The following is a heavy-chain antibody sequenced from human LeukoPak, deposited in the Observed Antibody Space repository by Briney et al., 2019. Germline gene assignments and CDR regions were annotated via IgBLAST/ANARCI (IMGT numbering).Heavy chain of an antibody. J-gene: IGHJ6*03. CDR3: AKGPSNPGIAVVFPLYYYYYYMDV. D-gene: IGHD6-19*01. Sequence: GGSLRLSCAASGFTFSSYAMSWVRQAPGKGLEWVSGISGSGGSTYYADSVKGRFTISRDNSKNTLYLQMNSLRAEDTAVYYCAKGPSNPGIAVVFPLYYYYYYMDVWGKGTTVTISS. CDR1: GFTFSSYA. CDR2: ISGSGGST. V-gene: IGHV3-23*01.